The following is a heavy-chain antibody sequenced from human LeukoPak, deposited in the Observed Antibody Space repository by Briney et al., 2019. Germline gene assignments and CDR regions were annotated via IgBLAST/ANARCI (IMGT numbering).Heavy chain of an antibody. D-gene: IGHD1-7*01. Sequence: GESLRISCKGSGYRFTSYWISWVRQMPGKGLEWMGRIDPSDSYTNYSPSFHGHVTISADKSISTAYLQWSSLKASDNAMYYCAQSRITGTTDWFDPWGQGTLVTVSS. CDR1: GYRFTSYW. J-gene: IGHJ5*02. CDR3: AQSRITGTTDWFDP. V-gene: IGHV5-10-1*01. CDR2: IDPSDSYT.